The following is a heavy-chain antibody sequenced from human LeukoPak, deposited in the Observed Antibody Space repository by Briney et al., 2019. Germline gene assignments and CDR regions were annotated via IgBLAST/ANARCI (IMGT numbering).Heavy chain of an antibody. D-gene: IGHD1-26*01. V-gene: IGHV5-51*01. CDR2: IYPGDSDT. Sequence: GESLKISCKGSGYSFTSYWIGWVRQMPGKGLERMGIIYPGDSDTRYSPSFQGQVTISADKSISTAYLQWSSLKASDTAMYYCARHLSSGSYLDDAFDIWGQGTMVTVSS. J-gene: IGHJ3*02. CDR3: ARHLSSGSYLDDAFDI. CDR1: GYSFTSYW.